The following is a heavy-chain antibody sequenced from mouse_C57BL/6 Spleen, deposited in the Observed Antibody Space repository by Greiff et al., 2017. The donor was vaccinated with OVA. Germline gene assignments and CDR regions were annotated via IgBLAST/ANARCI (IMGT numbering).Heavy chain of an antibody. CDR1: GYTFTSYW. CDR3: AFRGGGYFDY. J-gene: IGHJ2*01. V-gene: IGHV1-50*01. CDR2: IDPSDSYT. Sequence: VQLQQPGAELVKPGASVKLSCKASGYTFTSYWMQWVKQRPGQGLAWLGEIDPSDSYTTYNQKFKGKATLTVDTSSSTAYMRLSCVTSEDSAVYSCAFRGGGYFDYGGQGTTLTVSS. D-gene: IGHD1-1*02.